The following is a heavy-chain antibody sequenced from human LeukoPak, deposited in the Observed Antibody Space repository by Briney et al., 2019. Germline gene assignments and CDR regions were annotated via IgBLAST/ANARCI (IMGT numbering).Heavy chain of an antibody. CDR3: AGGGSTNCYGICLYYWFDP. CDR2: INPKRGDT. J-gene: IGHJ5*02. D-gene: IGHD2-2*01. CDR1: GYTFTGSY. V-gene: IGHV1-2*02. Sequence: ASVKVSCKASGYTFTGSYVHWVRQAPGQGLEWMGWINPKRGDTYYAQKFLGRVTMTRDTSISTAYMELSSLRPDDTAVYYCAGGGSTNCYGICLYYWFDPWGQGTLVTVSS.